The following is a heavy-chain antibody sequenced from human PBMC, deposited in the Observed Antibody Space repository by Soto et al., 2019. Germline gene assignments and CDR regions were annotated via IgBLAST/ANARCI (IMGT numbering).Heavy chain of an antibody. J-gene: IGHJ4*02. V-gene: IGHV1-18*01. Sequence: ASVKVSCKASGYTFTSYGISWVRQAPGQGLEWMGWISAYNGNTNYAQKLQGRVTMTPDTSTSTAYMELRSLRSDGTAVYYCARSDVLLWFGELYYWGQGTLVTVSS. CDR1: GYTFTSYG. CDR3: ARSDVLLWFGELYY. CDR2: ISAYNGNT. D-gene: IGHD3-10*01.